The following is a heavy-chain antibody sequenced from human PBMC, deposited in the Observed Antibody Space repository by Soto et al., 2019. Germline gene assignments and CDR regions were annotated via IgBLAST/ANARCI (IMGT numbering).Heavy chain of an antibody. CDR1: VFTFSSYS. Sequence: GGTLRLSFPASVFTFSSYSMNWVRQAPGKGLEWVSSISSSSSYIYYADSVKGRFTISRDNAKNSLYLQMNSLRAEDTAVYYCARDTNPYSYYDFWSGYSYYFDYWGQGTLVTVSS. D-gene: IGHD3-3*01. CDR3: ARDTNPYSYYDFWSGYSYYFDY. V-gene: IGHV3-21*01. J-gene: IGHJ4*02. CDR2: ISSSSSYI.